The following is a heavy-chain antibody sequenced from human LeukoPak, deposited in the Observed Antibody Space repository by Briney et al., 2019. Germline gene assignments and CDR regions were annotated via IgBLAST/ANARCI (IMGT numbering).Heavy chain of an antibody. V-gene: IGHV3-48*03. CDR3: AREGLAAAGNYYYYGMDV. D-gene: IGHD6-13*01. J-gene: IGHJ6*02. CDR1: TFAFSRYD. CDR2: ISSIGITI. Sequence: PAGSLRLSCAASTFAFSRYDINWVRQAPGKGLEWLSYISSIGITIYYADSVKGRFTISRDNAKNSLYLQMNSLRAEDTAVYYCAREGLAAAGNYYYYGMDVWGQGTTVTVSS.